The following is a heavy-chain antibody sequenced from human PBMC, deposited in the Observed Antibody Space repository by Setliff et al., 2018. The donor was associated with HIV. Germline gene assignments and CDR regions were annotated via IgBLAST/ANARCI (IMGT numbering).Heavy chain of an antibody. D-gene: IGHD6-19*01. CDR2: VHSTLST. CDR1: GASMTSGSFD. Sequence: KSSETLSLTCPVSGASMTSGSFDWSWVRQPAGKGLEWIGQVHSTLSTHYNPSLKSRLRISAATSKNQFSLKLRFVTAADTALYYCARRTFGSGRFDPWGQGTPVTVS. J-gene: IGHJ5*02. V-gene: IGHV4-61*09. CDR3: ARRTFGSGRFDP.